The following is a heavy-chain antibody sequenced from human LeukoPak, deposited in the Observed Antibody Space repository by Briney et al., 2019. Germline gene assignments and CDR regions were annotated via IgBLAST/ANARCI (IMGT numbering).Heavy chain of an antibody. CDR1: GGTFSNYA. CDR3: ARQKYYDFWSGSHDAFDI. CDR2: INPSGGST. V-gene: IGHV1-46*01. D-gene: IGHD3-3*01. J-gene: IGHJ3*02. Sequence: ASVKVSCKASGGTFSNYAISWVRQAPGQGLEWMGIINPSGGSTSYARKFQGRVTMTRDTSTSTVYMELSSLRSEDTAVYYCARQKYYDFWSGSHDAFDIWAKGQWSPSLQ.